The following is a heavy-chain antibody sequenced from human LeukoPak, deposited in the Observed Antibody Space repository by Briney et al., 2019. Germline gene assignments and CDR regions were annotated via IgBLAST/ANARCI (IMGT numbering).Heavy chain of an antibody. CDR3: ARDISRVPDY. V-gene: IGHV1-2*02. Sequence: ASVRVSCKASGYTFTGYYMHWVRQAPGQGLEWMGWINPNSGGTNYAQKFQGRVTMTRDTSISTAYMELSSLRAEDTAVYYCARDISRVPDYWGQGTLVTVSS. CDR1: GYTFTGYY. J-gene: IGHJ4*02. D-gene: IGHD3-10*01. CDR2: INPNSGGT.